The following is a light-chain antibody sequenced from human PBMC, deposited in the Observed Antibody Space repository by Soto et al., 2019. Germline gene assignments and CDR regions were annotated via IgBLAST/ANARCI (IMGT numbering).Light chain of an antibody. CDR3: SSYTSSNVVL. Sequence: QSVLAQPASVSGSAGQSITISCTGASSDVGGYNYVSWYQQHPGKAPKLMIYEVTNQPSGFSDRFSGSKSGNTASLTISGLQAEDASYYYCSSYTSSNVVLFGGGTKLTVL. CDR2: EVT. V-gene: IGLV2-14*01. CDR1: SSDVGGYNY. J-gene: IGLJ2*01.